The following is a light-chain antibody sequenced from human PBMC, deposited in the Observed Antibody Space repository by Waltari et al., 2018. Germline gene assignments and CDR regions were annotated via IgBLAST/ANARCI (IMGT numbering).Light chain of an antibody. Sequence: SYELTQPHSVSVSPGQPATITCPGDALPKKYAYWYQQTSGQAPVLVSYEDSKRPSGIPGRFSGSSSETRATLTISGAQVEDGSDYYCYSTDSSGMGVFGGGTKLTVL. J-gene: IGLJ3*02. CDR3: YSTDSSGMGV. CDR2: EDS. CDR1: ALPKKY. V-gene: IGLV3-10*01.